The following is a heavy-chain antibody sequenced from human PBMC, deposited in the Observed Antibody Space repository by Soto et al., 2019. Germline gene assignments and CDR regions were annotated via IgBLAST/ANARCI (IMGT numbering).Heavy chain of an antibody. CDR3: ARDRGENYYGSGRHDY. V-gene: IGHV3-48*01. D-gene: IGHD3-10*01. Sequence: GGSLRLSCAASGFTFSSYSMNWVRQAPGKGLEWVSYISSSSSTIYYADSVKGRFTISRDNAKNSLYLQMNSLRAEDTAVYYCARDRGENYYGSGRHDYWGQGTLVTVSS. J-gene: IGHJ4*02. CDR2: ISSSSSTI. CDR1: GFTFSSYS.